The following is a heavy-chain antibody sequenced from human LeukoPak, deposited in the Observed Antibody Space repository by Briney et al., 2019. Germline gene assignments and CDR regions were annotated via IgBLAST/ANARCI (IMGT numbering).Heavy chain of an antibody. V-gene: IGHV4-61*01. CDR3: VTGTTEAVFDY. Sequence: PSETLSLTCTVSGGSVSSGSYYWSWIRQPPGKGLEWIGYIYYSGSTNYNPSLKSRVTISVDTSKNQFSLKLSSVTAADTAVYYCVTGTTEAVFDYWGQGTLVTVSS. J-gene: IGHJ4*02. D-gene: IGHD1-7*01. CDR2: IYYSGST. CDR1: GGSVSSGSYY.